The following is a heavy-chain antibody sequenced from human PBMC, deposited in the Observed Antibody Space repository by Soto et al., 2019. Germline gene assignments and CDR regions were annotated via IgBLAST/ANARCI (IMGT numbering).Heavy chain of an antibody. CDR2: TIPLFGTT. CDR1: GDTFKNSV. D-gene: IGHD1-1*01. J-gene: IGHJ6*02. Sequence: VQLVQSGVEVKKPGSSVMVSCKASGDTFKNSVISWVRQAPGQGLEWMGGTIPLFGTTDYAKKFQGRLTITTDESTPTADMEVSRLTSESTAVYYWVAELDFWKLAVVWGQGTTVIVSS. CDR3: VAELDFWKLAVV. V-gene: IGHV1-69*01.